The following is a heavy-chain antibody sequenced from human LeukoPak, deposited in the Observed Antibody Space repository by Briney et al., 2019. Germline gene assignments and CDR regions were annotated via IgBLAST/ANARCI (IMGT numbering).Heavy chain of an antibody. CDR3: ARDPTGITTRLYYFDY. CDR2: ISSSSSYI. Sequence: GGSLRLSCAASGFTFRGYSMNWVRQAPGKGLEWVSSISSSSSYIYYADSVKGRFTISRDNAKNSLYLQMSSLRAEDTAVYYCARDPTGITTRLYYFDYWGQGTLVTVSS. CDR1: GFTFRGYS. J-gene: IGHJ4*02. D-gene: IGHD1-14*01. V-gene: IGHV3-21*01.